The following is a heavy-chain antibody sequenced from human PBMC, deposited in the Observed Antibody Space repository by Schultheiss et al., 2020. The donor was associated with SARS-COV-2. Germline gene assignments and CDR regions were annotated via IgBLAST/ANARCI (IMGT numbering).Heavy chain of an antibody. CDR3: ARSAYDYGSGSYYIGYFDY. D-gene: IGHD3-10*01. CDR1: GGSVSSGSYH. J-gene: IGHJ4*02. V-gene: IGHV4-61*01. CDR2: IYYSGST. Sequence: SETLSLTCTVSGGSVSSGSYHWNWIRQPPGKGLEWIGYIYYSGSTNYNPSLKSRVTISVDTSKNQFSLKLSSVTAADTAVYYCARSAYDYGSGSYYIGYFDYWGQGTLVTVSS.